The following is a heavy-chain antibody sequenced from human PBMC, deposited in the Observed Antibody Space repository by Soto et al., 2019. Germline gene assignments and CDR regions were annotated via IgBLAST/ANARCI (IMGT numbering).Heavy chain of an antibody. D-gene: IGHD3-10*01. CDR2: IIPILGIA. CDR1: GGTFSSYT. CDR3: ARDGLLLWFGENVGGMDV. Sequence: QVQLVQSGAEVKKPGSSVKVSCKASGGTFSSYTISWVRQAPGQGLEWMGRIIPILGIATYAQKFQGRVTITADKSTSTAYMELSSLRSEDTAVYYCARDGLLLWFGENVGGMDVWGQGTTVTVSS. J-gene: IGHJ6*02. V-gene: IGHV1-69*08.